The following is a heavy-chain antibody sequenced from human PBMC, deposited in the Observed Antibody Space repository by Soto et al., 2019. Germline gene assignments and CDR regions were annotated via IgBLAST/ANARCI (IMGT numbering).Heavy chain of an antibody. CDR2: TRNKANSYTT. V-gene: IGHV3-72*01. CDR1: GFTFSDHY. Sequence: EVHLVESGGGLVQPGGSLRLSCTASGFTFSDHYMDWVRQAPGKGLEWVGRTRNKANSYTTEYAASVKGRFIISRDDSKNSLYLQMNSPKTEDTAVYYCARDFYSSGWHPHDYWGQGTLVTVSS. CDR3: ARDFYSSGWHPHDY. D-gene: IGHD6-19*01. J-gene: IGHJ4*02.